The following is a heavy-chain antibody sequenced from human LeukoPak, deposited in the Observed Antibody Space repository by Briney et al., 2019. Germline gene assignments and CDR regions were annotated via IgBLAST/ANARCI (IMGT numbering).Heavy chain of an antibody. V-gene: IGHV3-23*01. CDR3: ARQVWFDKPYDY. CDR1: GFTFSSYG. Sequence: QTGGTLRLSCAASGFTFSSYGMSWVRQAPGKGLEWVSGISGSGGKTDYADSVKGRFTISRDNSKNTLYLQMNSLRAEDTAVYYCARQVWFDKPYDYWGQGTLVTVSS. D-gene: IGHD3-10*01. CDR2: ISGSGGKT. J-gene: IGHJ4*02.